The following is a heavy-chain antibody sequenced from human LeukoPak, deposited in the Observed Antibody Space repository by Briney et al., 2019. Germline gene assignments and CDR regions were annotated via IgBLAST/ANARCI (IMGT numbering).Heavy chain of an antibody. D-gene: IGHD6-13*01. CDR2: IYHSGST. V-gene: IGHV4-4*02. CDR3: ARAVNRRKPGIAAAGTSHDAFDI. J-gene: IGHJ3*02. CDR1: GGSISSSNW. Sequence: NPSETLSLTCAVSGGSISSSNWWSWVRQPPGKGLEWIGEIYHSGSTNYNPSLKSRVTISVDKSKNQFSLKLSSVTAADTAVYYCARAVNRRKPGIAAAGTSHDAFDILGQGTMVTVSS.